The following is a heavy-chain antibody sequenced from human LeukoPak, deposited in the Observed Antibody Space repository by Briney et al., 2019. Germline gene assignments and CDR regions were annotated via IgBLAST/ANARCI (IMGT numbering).Heavy chain of an antibody. V-gene: IGHV3-11*01. J-gene: IGHJ4*02. D-gene: IGHD3-22*01. CDR2: ISSSGSTI. Sequence: GGSLRLSCAASGFTFSDYYMSWIRQAPGKGLEWVSYISSSGSTIYYADSVKGRFTISRDSAKNSLYLQMNSLRAEDTAVYYCTREYYYDSSGYYYWGQGTLVTVSS. CDR1: GFTFSDYY. CDR3: TREYYYDSSGYYY.